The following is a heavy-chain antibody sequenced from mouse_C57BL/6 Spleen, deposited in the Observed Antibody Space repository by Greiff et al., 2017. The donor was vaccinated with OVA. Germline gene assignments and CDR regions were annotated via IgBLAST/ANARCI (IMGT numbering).Heavy chain of an antibody. Sequence: EVQLKESGPGLVKPSQSLSLTCSVTGYSITSGYYWNWIRQFPGNKLEWMGYISYDGSNNYNPSLKNRISITRDTSKNQFFLKLNSVTTEDTATYYCARDYYGSSYGYWGQGTTLTVSS. V-gene: IGHV3-6*01. CDR3: ARDYYGSSYGY. CDR2: ISYDGSN. CDR1: GYSITSGYY. D-gene: IGHD1-1*01. J-gene: IGHJ2*01.